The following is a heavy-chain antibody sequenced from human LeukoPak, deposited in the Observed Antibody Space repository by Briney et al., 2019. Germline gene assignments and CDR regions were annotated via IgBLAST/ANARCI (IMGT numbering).Heavy chain of an antibody. CDR3: AREEVATTIDY. CDR2: ISSSSSTI. V-gene: IGHV3-48*01. CDR1: GFTLSSYS. J-gene: IGHJ4*02. D-gene: IGHD5-12*01. Sequence: GGSLRLSCAASGFTLSSYSMNWVRQAPGKGLEWVSYISSSSSTIYYADSVKGRFTISRDNAKNSLYLQMNSLRAEDTAVYYCAREEVATTIDYWGQGTLVTVSS.